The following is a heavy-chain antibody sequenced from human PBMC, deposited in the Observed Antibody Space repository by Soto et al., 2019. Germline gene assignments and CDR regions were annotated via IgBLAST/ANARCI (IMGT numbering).Heavy chain of an antibody. J-gene: IGHJ6*02. Sequence: QVQLVQSGAEVKKPGASVKVSCKASGYTFTSYAISWVRQAPGQGLEWMGGIIPIFGTANYAQKFQGRVTITADESTSTAYMELSSLRSEDTAVYYCARDHRRGATPPFCMDVWGQGPTVAVSS. D-gene: IGHD1-26*01. CDR3: ARDHRRGATPPFCMDV. CDR2: IIPIFGTA. V-gene: IGHV1-69*01. CDR1: GYTFTSYA.